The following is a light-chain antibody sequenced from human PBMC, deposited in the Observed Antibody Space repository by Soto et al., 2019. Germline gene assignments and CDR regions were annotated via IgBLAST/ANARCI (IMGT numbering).Light chain of an antibody. CDR2: EVS. J-gene: IGLJ2*01. V-gene: IGLV2-8*01. CDR1: SSDVGGYNY. Sequence: QSALTQPPSASGSPGQSVTISCTGTSSDVGGYNYVSWYQQHPGKAPKLMIYEVSKRPSGVPDRFSGSKSGNTASLTVSGLQAEDEADYYFSSYAGSNGVVFGGGTKVTVL. CDR3: SSYAGSNGVV.